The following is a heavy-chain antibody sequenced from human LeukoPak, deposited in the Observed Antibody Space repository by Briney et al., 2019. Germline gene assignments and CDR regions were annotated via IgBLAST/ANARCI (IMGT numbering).Heavy chain of an antibody. D-gene: IGHD2-15*01. J-gene: IGHJ4*02. Sequence: GGSLRLSCAASGFTFSSYSMNWVRQAPGKGLEWVSYISSSSSTIYYADSVKGRFTISRDNAKNSLYLQMNSLRAEDTAVYYCAREGYCSGGGCYQGHFEYWGQGTLVTVSS. CDR2: ISSSSSTI. CDR3: AREGYCSGGGCYQGHFEY. V-gene: IGHV3-48*01. CDR1: GFTFSSYS.